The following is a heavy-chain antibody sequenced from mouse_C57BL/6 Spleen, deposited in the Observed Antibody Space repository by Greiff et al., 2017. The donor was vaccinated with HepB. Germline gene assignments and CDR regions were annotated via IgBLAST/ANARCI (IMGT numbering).Heavy chain of an antibody. V-gene: IGHV1-22*01. CDR3: ARKGYYDYAMDY. CDR1: GYTFTDYN. J-gene: IGHJ4*01. Sequence: EVQLQQSGPELVKPGASVKMSCKASGYTFTDYNMHWVKQSHGKSLEWIGYINPNNGGTSYNQKFKGKATLTVNKSSSTAYMELSSLTSEDSAVYYCARKGYYDYAMDYWGQGTSVTVAS. D-gene: IGHD1-1*02. CDR2: INPNNGGT.